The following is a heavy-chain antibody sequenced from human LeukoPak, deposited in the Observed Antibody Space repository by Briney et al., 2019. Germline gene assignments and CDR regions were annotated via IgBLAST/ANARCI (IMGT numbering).Heavy chain of an antibody. Sequence: ASVKVSCKASGYTFTSYYITWVRQAPGQGLEWVGWISAYNGKINYAQKFQGRVTMTIDTSTTTAYMDLRSLTSDDTAMYYCAKGGAMVATIDYWGQGTLVTVSS. CDR1: GYTFTSYY. J-gene: IGHJ4*02. CDR3: AKGGAMVATIDY. CDR2: ISAYNGKI. V-gene: IGHV1-18*01. D-gene: IGHD5-18*01.